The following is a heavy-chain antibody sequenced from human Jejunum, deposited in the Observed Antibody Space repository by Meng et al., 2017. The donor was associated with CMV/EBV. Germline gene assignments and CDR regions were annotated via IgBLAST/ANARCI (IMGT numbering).Heavy chain of an antibody. J-gene: IGHJ5*02. CDR2: VFYSYGGST. Sequence: VSGVSVSSLRYYWPWIRQSPGKRPEWIGNVFYSYGGSTSYNPSLNSRVTISIDTSKNQFSLTLYSVTAADTAVYYCAGGRDFRSAWGQGSLVTVSS. CDR1: GVSVSSLRYY. CDR3: AGGRDFRSA. D-gene: IGHD3-3*01. V-gene: IGHV4-61*01.